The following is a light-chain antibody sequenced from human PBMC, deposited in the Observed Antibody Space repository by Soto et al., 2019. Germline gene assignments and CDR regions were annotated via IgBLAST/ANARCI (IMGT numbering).Light chain of an antibody. CDR3: QSYDSSLSAFYV. CDR1: SSNIGAGYD. J-gene: IGLJ1*01. Sequence: QSVLTQPPSVSGAPGQRVTISCTGSSSNIGAGYDVHWYQQLPGTAPKLLIYGNSNRPSGVPDRFSGSKSGTSASLAITGLQAEDEAVYYCQSYDSSLSAFYVFGTGPKLTVL. CDR2: GNS. V-gene: IGLV1-40*01.